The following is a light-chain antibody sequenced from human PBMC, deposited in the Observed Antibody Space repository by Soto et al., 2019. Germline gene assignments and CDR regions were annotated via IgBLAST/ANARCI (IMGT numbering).Light chain of an antibody. CDR1: NSNIGSNT. CDR3: AVWDDSLNGRV. V-gene: IGLV1-44*01. CDR2: YDN. J-gene: IGLJ1*01. Sequence: QAVVTQPPSASGTPGQRVTISCSGSNSNIGSNTVNWYQQLPGTAPKLLIYYDNLRPSGVPDRISGSKSGTSASLAISGLQSDDEADYYCAVWDDSLNGRVFGTGTKLTVL.